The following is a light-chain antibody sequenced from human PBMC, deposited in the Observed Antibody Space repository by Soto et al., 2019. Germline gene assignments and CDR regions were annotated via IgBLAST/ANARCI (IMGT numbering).Light chain of an antibody. CDR3: QQYGSSPPFT. J-gene: IGKJ3*01. CDR2: GAS. Sequence: EIVLTQSPGTLSLSPGERATLSCRASQSVSSSYLAWYQQKPGQAPRLLIYGASSRATGIPDRLSGSGSGTDFTLTISRPEPDHFAVYYCQQYGSSPPFTFGPGPKVDIK. V-gene: IGKV3-20*01. CDR1: QSVSSSY.